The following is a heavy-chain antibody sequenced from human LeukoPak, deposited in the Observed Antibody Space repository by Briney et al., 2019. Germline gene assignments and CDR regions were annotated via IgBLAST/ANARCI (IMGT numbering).Heavy chain of an antibody. Sequence: PGGSLRLSCAATRFTFSTYAMSWVRQAPGRGLEWVSGINTSGDSTYYADSVKGRFTISRDNSKSTLYLQMNSLRAEDTAVYYCAKPLTVLRYFEWFPDAFDIWGQGTMVTVSS. CDR1: RFTFSTYA. CDR2: INTSGDST. D-gene: IGHD3-9*01. V-gene: IGHV3-23*01. J-gene: IGHJ3*02. CDR3: AKPLTVLRYFEWFPDAFDI.